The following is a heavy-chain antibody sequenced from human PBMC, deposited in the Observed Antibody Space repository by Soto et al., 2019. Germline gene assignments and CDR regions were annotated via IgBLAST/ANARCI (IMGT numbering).Heavy chain of an antibody. D-gene: IGHD4-17*01. CDR3: ARDRYGDYVFDY. V-gene: IGHV4-30-4*01. CDR1: GGSISSGDYY. J-gene: IGHJ4*02. CDR2: IYYSGST. Sequence: SETLSLTCTVSGGSISSGDYYWSWIRQPPGKGLEWIGYIYYSGSTYYNPSLKSRVTISVDTSKNQFSLKLSSVTAADTAVYYCARDRYGDYVFDYRAQRTLVTVSS.